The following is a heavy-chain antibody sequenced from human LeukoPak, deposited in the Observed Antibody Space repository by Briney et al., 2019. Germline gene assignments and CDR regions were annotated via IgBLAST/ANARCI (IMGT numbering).Heavy chain of an antibody. V-gene: IGHV3-23*01. CDR3: AKDLRYGSKDY. Sequence: GGSLRLPCAASGFTFSSYGLSWVRQAPGKGLEWVSAISGSGANTYYADSVKGRLTISRDNSKNTLYLQMNSLRAEDTAVYYCAKDLRYGSKDYWGQGTLVTVSS. D-gene: IGHD3-10*01. CDR1: GFTFSSYG. CDR2: ISGSGANT. J-gene: IGHJ4*02.